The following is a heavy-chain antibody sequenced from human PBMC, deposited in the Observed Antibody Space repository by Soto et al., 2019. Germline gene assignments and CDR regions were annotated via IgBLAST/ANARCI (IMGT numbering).Heavy chain of an antibody. Sequence: GAPSKVTCKASVYTIDRDDINWVRPATGKGLEWMGWMNPNSGNTGYPQKFQGRVTMTRNTSISTAYMELSSLRSEDTAVYYCARATSPWIQLSYYGMDAWGQGTTGNVAS. V-gene: IGHV1-8*01. D-gene: IGHD5-18*01. CDR2: MNPNSGNT. J-gene: IGHJ6*02. CDR1: VYTIDRDD. CDR3: ARATSPWIQLSYYGMDA.